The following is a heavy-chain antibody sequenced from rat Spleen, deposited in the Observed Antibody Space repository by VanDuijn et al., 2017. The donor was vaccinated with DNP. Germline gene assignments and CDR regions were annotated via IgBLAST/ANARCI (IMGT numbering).Heavy chain of an antibody. J-gene: IGHJ3*01. Sequence: VQLKESGPGLVQPSQTLSLTCTVSGFTFNNYWMTWIRQAPGKGLEWVASITNTGGSTSYPDSVKGRFTISRDNAKSTLYLQMDSLRSEDTATYYCARSDSYGFPYWGQGTLVTVSS. D-gene: IGHD1-2*01. CDR2: ITNTGGST. CDR1: GFTFNNYW. CDR3: ARSDSYGFPY. V-gene: IGHV5-31*01.